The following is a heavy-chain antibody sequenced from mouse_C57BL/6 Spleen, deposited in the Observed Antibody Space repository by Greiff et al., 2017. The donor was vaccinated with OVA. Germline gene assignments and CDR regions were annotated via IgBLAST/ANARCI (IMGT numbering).Heavy chain of an antibody. CDR2: IYPRSGNT. CDR1: GYTFTSYG. V-gene: IGHV1-81*01. CDR3: AKEEEEYYFDY. Sequence: QVHVKQSGAELARPGASVKLSCKASGYTFTSYGISWVKQRTGQGLEWIGEIYPRSGNTYYNEKFKGKATLTADKSSSTAYMELRSLTSEDSAVYFCAKEEEEYYFDYWGQGTTLTVSS. J-gene: IGHJ2*01.